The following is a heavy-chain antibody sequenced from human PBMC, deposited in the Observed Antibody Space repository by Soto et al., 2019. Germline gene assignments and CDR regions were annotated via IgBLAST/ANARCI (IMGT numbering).Heavy chain of an antibody. D-gene: IGHD3-10*01. Sequence: ASVKVSCKASGYTFTSYYMHWVRQAPGQGLEWMGVINPSSGTTIDPQKFQGRVTVTRDTSTSTVYMELSSLRSDDTAVYYCARDWEFGYWGQGTLVTVSS. V-gene: IGHV1-46*01. CDR3: ARDWEFGY. J-gene: IGHJ4*02. CDR2: INPSSGTT. CDR1: GYTFTSYY.